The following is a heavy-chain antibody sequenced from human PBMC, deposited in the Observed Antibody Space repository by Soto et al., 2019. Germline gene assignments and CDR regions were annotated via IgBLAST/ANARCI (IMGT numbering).Heavy chain of an antibody. Sequence: PGGSLRLSCAASGFTFSSYSMNWVRQAPGKGLEWVSYISSSSSTIYYADSVKGRFTISRDNAKNSLYLQMNSLRAEDTAVYYCARDLRIPYWGQGTLVTVSS. CDR1: GFTFSSYS. J-gene: IGHJ4*02. V-gene: IGHV3-48*01. CDR3: ARDLRIPY. CDR2: ISSSSSTI.